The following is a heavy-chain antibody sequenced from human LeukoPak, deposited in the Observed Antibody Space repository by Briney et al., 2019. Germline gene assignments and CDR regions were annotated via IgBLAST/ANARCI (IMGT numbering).Heavy chain of an antibody. V-gene: IGHV4-34*01. CDR2: INHSGST. J-gene: IGHJ6*03. CDR3: ARLGSTSSGAEYYYYYYYMDV. Sequence: SETLSLTCAVYGGSFSGYYWSWIRQPPGKGLEWIGEINHSGSTNYNPSLKSRVTISVDTSKNQFSLKLSSVTAADTAVYYCARLGSTSSGAEYYYYYYYMDVWGKGTTVTVSS. D-gene: IGHD2-2*01. CDR1: GGSFSGYY.